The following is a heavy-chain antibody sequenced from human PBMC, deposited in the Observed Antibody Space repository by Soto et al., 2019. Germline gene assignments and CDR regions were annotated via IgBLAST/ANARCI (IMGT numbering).Heavy chain of an antibody. CDR2: IYYSGST. V-gene: IGHV4-39*01. CDR3: ARKRVRSSWWWGWFEP. Sequence: SETLSLTCTVSGGSISSSSYYWGWIRQPPGKGLEWIGSIYYSGSTYYNPSLKSRVTISVDTSKNQFSLKLSSVTAADTAVYYCARKRVRSSWWWGWFEPWGQGTLVTVDS. J-gene: IGHJ5*02. CDR1: GGSISSSSYY. D-gene: IGHD6-13*01.